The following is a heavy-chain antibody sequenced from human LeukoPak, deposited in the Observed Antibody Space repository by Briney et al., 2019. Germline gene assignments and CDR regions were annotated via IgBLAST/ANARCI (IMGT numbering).Heavy chain of an antibody. V-gene: IGHV4-59*01. CDR2: IYYSGST. D-gene: IGHD3-10*01. CDR1: GGSISSYY. J-gene: IGHJ6*02. Sequence: SETLSLTCTVSGGSISSYYWSWTRQPPGKGLEWIGYIYYSGSTNYNPSLKSRVTISVDTSKNQFSLKLSSVTAADTAVYYCARGGVNYYGMDVWGQGTTVTVSS. CDR3: ARGGVNYYGMDV.